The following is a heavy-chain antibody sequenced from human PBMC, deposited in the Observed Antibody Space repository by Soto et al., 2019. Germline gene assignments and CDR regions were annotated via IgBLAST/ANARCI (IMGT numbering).Heavy chain of an antibody. CDR3: ARGLVVVVAATQHYYMDV. CDR2: INPNSGGT. CDR1: GYTFTGYY. J-gene: IGHJ6*03. V-gene: IGHV1-2*04. D-gene: IGHD2-15*01. Sequence: ASVKVSCKASGYTFTGYYMHWVRQAPGQGLEWMGWINPNSGGTNYAQKFQGWVTMTRDTSISTAYMELSRLRSDDTAVYYCARGLVVVVAATQHYYMDVWGKGNRETVS.